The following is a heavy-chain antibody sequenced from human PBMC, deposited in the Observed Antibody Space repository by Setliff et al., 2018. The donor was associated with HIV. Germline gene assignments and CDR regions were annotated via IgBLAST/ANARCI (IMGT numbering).Heavy chain of an antibody. CDR3: ARERRGCTSNSCYVDAFDL. J-gene: IGHJ3*01. V-gene: IGHV1-3*01. D-gene: IGHD2-2*01. Sequence: ASVKVPCKASEYNFTKYSMHWVRQAPGQSLEWMGWINGGNGNTKYSQKFLARVTFTRDTSASTAYMELSSLRSEDTAVYYCARERRGCTSNSCYVDAFDLWGQGTMVTVSS. CDR1: EYNFTKYS. CDR2: INGGNGNT.